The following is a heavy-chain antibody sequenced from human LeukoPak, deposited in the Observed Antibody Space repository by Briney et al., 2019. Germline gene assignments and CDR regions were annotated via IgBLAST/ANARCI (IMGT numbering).Heavy chain of an antibody. J-gene: IGHJ4*02. CDR3: TFSPTGYYYDTSE. Sequence: PGGSLRLSCAASGFTFSNAWMSWVRQAPGKGLEWVGRIKSKTDGGTTVYAGSVKGRFTFSRDDSKNTVYLQMNSLKAEDTAVYYCTFSPTGYYYDTSEWGQGTLVTVSS. CDR2: IKSKTDGGTT. CDR1: GFTFSNAW. D-gene: IGHD3-22*01. V-gene: IGHV3-15*01.